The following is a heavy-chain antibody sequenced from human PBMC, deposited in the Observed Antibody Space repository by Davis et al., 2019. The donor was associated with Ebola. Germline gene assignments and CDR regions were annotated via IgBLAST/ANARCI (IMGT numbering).Heavy chain of an antibody. CDR1: GYTFTSYG. CDR3: ARDAGIAVAGNLNMDV. J-gene: IGHJ6*02. V-gene: IGHV1-69*04. CDR2: IIPILGIA. Sequence: AASVKVSCKASGYTFTSYGISWVRQAPGQGLEWMGRIIPILGIANYAQKFQGRVTITADKSTSTAYMELSSLRSEDTAVYYCARDAGIAVAGNLNMDVWGQGTTVTVS. D-gene: IGHD6-19*01.